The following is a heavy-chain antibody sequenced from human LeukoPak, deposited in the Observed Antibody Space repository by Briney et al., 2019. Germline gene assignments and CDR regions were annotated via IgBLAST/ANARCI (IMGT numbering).Heavy chain of an antibody. D-gene: IGHD3-22*01. J-gene: IGHJ4*02. V-gene: IGHV4-59*11. Sequence: KPSETLSLTCTVSGGSISSHYWSWIRQPPGKGLEWIGYIYYSGSTNYNPSLKSRVTISVDTSKNQFSLKLSSVTAADTAVYYCARVNGRYYDSSGYYYVGPYYFDYWGQGTLVTVSS. CDR3: ARVNGRYYDSSGYYYVGPYYFDY. CDR1: GGSISSHY. CDR2: IYYSGST.